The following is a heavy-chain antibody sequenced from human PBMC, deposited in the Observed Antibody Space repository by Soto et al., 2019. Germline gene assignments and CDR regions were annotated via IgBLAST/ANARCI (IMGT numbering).Heavy chain of an antibody. J-gene: IGHJ4*02. V-gene: IGHV1-46*01. CDR1: GYTFISYS. Sequence: QVHLVQSGAEVKKSGASVKVSCRASGYTFISYSMYWVRQAPGQGLEWMGIITPRDGTTIYAQNFQGRVTVTRDTSTSTVYMELSSLRSEDTAVYCCARGGGTLDYWGQGTLVTVSS. CDR2: ITPRDGTT. CDR3: ARGGGTLDY.